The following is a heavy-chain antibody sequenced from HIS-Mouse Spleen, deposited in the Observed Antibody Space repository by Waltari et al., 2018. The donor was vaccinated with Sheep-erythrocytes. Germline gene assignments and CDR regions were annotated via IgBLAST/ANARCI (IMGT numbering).Heavy chain of an antibody. Sequence: IYYSGSTYYNPALKSRVTMTVDTSKNPFSLKLSSVTAADTAVYYCARGATTHWYFDLWGRGTLVTVSS. D-gene: IGHD5-12*01. V-gene: IGHV4-31*02. CDR3: ARGATTHWYFDL. CDR2: IYYSGST. J-gene: IGHJ2*01.